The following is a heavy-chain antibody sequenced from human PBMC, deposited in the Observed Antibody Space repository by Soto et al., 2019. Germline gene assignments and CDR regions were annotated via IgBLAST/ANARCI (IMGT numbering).Heavy chain of an antibody. CDR2: ISSSSSTI. CDR1: GFTFSSYS. Sequence: GGSLRLSCAASGFTFSSYSMNWVRQAPGKGLEWVSYISSSSSTIYYADSVKGRFTISRDNAKNSLYLQMNSLRAEDTAVYYCARAVGDPQNYYYYMDVWGKGTTVTVSS. J-gene: IGHJ6*03. V-gene: IGHV3-48*01. D-gene: IGHD2-21*02. CDR3: ARAVGDPQNYYYYMDV.